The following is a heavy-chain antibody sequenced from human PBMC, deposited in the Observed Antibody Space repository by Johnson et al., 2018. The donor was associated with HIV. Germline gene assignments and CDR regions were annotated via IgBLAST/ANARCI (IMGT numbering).Heavy chain of an antibody. CDR1: GFTFSNYA. Sequence: HVQLVESGGGVVQPGGSLRLSCEASGFTFSNYAMNWVRQAPGKGLEWVAFIRCDGSIEHQRDSVKGRFPISRDNSKNTMYLQMNSLRPEDTAVYYCAKTLGYDSSDYHDGFDIWGHGTMVTVSS. CDR2: IRCDGSIE. V-gene: IGHV3-30*02. CDR3: AKTLGYDSSDYHDGFDI. D-gene: IGHD3-22*01. J-gene: IGHJ3*02.